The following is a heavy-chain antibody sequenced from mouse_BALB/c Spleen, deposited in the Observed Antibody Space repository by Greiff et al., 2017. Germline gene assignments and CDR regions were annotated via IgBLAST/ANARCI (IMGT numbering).Heavy chain of an antibody. Sequence: VNVVESGPGLVAPSQSLSIPCTVSGFSLTGYGVHWVRQPPGQGLEWLGMIWGDGSTDYNSALKSSLSISKDNSKSQVFLKMNSLQTDDTARYYCARDGITTPYAMDYWGQGTSVTVSA. D-gene: IGHD2-4*01. CDR3: ARDGITTPYAMDY. J-gene: IGHJ4*01. V-gene: IGHV2-6-7*01. CDR2: IWGDGST. CDR1: GFSLTGYG.